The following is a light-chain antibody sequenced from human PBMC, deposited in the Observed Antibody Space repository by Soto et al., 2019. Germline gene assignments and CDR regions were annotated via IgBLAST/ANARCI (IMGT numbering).Light chain of an antibody. J-gene: IGKJ1*01. CDR1: LSMSTH. CDR3: HQYHLSPWT. V-gene: IGKV3D-15*01. CDR2: GAS. Sequence: ERVMTQSPATLSVSPGEGATLSCRASLSMSTHLDWYQQKPGQAPRLLIYGASTRATGIPATFSGSGSGTEFTLTISSLQPEDFAVYYCHQYHLSPWTFGQGTKVDIK.